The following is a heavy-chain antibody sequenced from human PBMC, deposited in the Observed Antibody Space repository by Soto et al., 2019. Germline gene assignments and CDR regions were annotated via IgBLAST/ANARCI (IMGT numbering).Heavy chain of an antibody. D-gene: IGHD3-3*01. CDR3: ARAIGYDDYLDY. V-gene: IGHV4-61*01. CDR2: IYYSGET. Sequence: QVLLQESGPGLVKPSETLSLTCTVSGGSVSSGSYYWSWIRQPPGKGLEWIGYIYYSGETNYNPSLKSQVTISVDTSKNQFSLKLSFVTAADTAVYYCARAIGYDDYLDYWGQGTLVTVSS. J-gene: IGHJ4*02. CDR1: GGSVSSGSYY.